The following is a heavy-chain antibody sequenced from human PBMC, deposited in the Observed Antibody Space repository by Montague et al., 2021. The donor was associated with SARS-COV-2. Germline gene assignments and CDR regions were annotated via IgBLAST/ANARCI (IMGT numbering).Heavy chain of an antibody. CDR3: AKVGDILTGYSNINLDA. CDR2: IHSAGRGP. D-gene: IGHD3-9*01. CDR1: GFTFSNSS. Sequence: SLRLSCAASGFTFSNSSMSWVRQAPGKGLDWVSVIHSAGRGPYYSDSVQGRFTISRDNLKNTVYLQMNSLRDVDTALYYCAKVGDILTGYSNINLDAWGQGTLVIVSA. V-gene: IGHV3-23*03. J-gene: IGHJ5*02.